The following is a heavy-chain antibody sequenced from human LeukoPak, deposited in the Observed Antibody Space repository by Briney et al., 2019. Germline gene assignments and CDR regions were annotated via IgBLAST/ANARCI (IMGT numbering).Heavy chain of an antibody. Sequence: SVKVSCKASGYTFTGYYMHWARQAPGQGLEWMGGIIPIFGTANYAQKFQGRVTITADESTSTAYMELSSLRSEDTAVYYCARELPYEEGLYYYYGMDVWGQGTTVTVSS. J-gene: IGHJ6*02. D-gene: IGHD2-15*01. V-gene: IGHV1-69*13. CDR1: GYTFTGYY. CDR2: IIPIFGTA. CDR3: ARELPYEEGLYYYYGMDV.